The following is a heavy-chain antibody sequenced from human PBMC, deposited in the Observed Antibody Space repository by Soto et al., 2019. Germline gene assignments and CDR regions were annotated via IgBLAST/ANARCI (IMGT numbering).Heavy chain of an antibody. V-gene: IGHV4-4*07. CDR1: GGSISSDY. Sequence: SETLSLTCTVSGGSISSDYWSWIRQPAGKGLEWIGRIYTSGSTNYNPSLKSRVTMSVDTSKNQFSLKLSSVTAADTAVYYCAGTEYYYDSSGYYESSLDYWGQGTLVTVS. CDR3: AGTEYYYDSSGYYESSLDY. J-gene: IGHJ4*02. CDR2: IYTSGST. D-gene: IGHD3-22*01.